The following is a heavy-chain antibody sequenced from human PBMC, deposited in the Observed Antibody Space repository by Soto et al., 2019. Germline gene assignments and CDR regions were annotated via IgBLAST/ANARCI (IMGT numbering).Heavy chain of an antibody. V-gene: IGHV1-3*01. D-gene: IGHD5-12*01. CDR3: ARGGVAPYYYYGMDV. CDR2: INAGNGNT. J-gene: IGHJ6*02. Sequence: GASVKVSCKASGYTFTSYAMHWVRQAPGQRLEWMGWINAGNGNTKYSQKFQGRVTMTTDTSTSTAYMELRSLRSDDTAVYYCARGGVAPYYYYGMDVWGQGTPVTVSS. CDR1: GYTFTSYA.